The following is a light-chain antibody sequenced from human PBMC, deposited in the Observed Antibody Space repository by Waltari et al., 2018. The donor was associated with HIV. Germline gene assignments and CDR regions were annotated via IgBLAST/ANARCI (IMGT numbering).Light chain of an antibody. Sequence: QSVLTQPPSVSGAPGQRVTISCTGSSSNIGAGYDVHWYQQLPGTAPKLLIYVNGKRPSGVPDRFAGSKSGTSASLAITGLQAEDEADYYCQSYDSSLSGYWVFGGGTKLTVL. CDR2: VNG. CDR1: SSNIGAGYD. J-gene: IGLJ3*02. CDR3: QSYDSSLSGYWV. V-gene: IGLV1-40*01.